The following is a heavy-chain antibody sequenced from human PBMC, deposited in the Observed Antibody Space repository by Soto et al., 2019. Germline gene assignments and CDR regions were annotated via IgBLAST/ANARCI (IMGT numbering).Heavy chain of an antibody. CDR3: AKDRYCSSIRCYAGFDY. V-gene: IGHV3-23*01. J-gene: IGHJ4*02. Sequence: GGSLRLSCAASGFTFSSYAMSWVRQAPGKGLEWVSTISGSGGSTYYADSVKGRFTISRDSSKNTLYLQMNSLRAEDTAVYYCAKDRYCSSIRCYAGFDYWGQGTLVTVSS. D-gene: IGHD2-2*01. CDR1: GFTFSSYA. CDR2: ISGSGGST.